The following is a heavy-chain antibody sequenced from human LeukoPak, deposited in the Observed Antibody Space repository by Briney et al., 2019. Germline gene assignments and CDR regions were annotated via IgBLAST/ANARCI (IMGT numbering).Heavy chain of an antibody. Sequence: HPGGSLRLSCAASGFTFSSYSMNWVRQAPGKGLEWVSYISSGSSTIYYADSVKGRFTISRDNAKNSLYLQMNSLRAEDTAVYYCAKARITMIAPFDYWGQGTLVTVSS. CDR1: GFTFSSYS. CDR3: AKARITMIAPFDY. J-gene: IGHJ4*02. D-gene: IGHD3-22*01. CDR2: ISSGSSTI. V-gene: IGHV3-48*04.